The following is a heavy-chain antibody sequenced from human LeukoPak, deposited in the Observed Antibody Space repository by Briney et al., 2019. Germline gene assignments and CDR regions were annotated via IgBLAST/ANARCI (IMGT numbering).Heavy chain of an antibody. CDR3: ARRWDSSGPIDY. Sequence: GGSLRLSCAASGFTFSSYGMHWVRQAPGKGLEWVAFIRNDGSNKYYADSVKGRFTISRDNSKNTLYLQMNSLRFEDTALYFCARRWDSSGPIDYWGQGTLVSVSS. V-gene: IGHV3-30*02. CDR2: IRNDGSNK. J-gene: IGHJ4*01. D-gene: IGHD3-22*01. CDR1: GFTFSSYG.